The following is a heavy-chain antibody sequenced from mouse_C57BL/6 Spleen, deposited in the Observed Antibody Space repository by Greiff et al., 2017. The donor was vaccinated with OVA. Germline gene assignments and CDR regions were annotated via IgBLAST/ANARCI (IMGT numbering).Heavy chain of an antibody. CDR2: IHPYSGGT. CDR1: GYTFTSYW. CDR3: ARSCGYYPDYYTVDN. V-gene: IGHV1-64*01. D-gene: IGHD2-3*01. Sequence: VQLQQPGAELVKPGASVKLSCKASGYTFTSYWMHWVKQRPGQGLEWIGRIHPYSGGTNYNEKFKSKATLTVDKSSSTAYMQLSSLTSEDSAVYYCARSCGYYPDYYTVDNGAQGTSVTVAT. J-gene: IGHJ4*01.